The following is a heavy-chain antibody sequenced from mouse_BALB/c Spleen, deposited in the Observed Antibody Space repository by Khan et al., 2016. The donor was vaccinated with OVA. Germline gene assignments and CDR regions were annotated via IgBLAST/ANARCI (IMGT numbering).Heavy chain of an antibody. V-gene: IGHV1S132*01. CDR1: GYTFTSYW. CDR3: ARGYFRNYEFVY. D-gene: IGHD2-1*01. Sequence: QVQLQQSGAELVKPGASVKLSCKTSGYTFTSYWIQWVKQRPGQGLGWIGQIFPGTGTTYYNENFKGKATLSVDTSSSPAYMQLSSLTSADSAVYVCARGYFRNYEFVYWGQGTLVTVSP. J-gene: IGHJ3*01. CDR2: IFPGTGTT.